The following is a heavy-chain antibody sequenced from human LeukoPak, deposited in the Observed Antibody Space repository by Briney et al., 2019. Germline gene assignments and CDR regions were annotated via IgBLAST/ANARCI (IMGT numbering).Heavy chain of an antibody. CDR1: GYSFSIYW. V-gene: IGHV5-51*01. Sequence: GESLKISCKGSGYSFSIYWIAWVRQMPGKGLEWMGVIYPGDSDARYSPSFQGQVTISADKSISTAYLQWSSLKASDTAMYYCTRRRDSSEYYFDYWGQGTLVTVSS. J-gene: IGHJ4*02. CDR2: IYPGDSDA. CDR3: TRRRDSSEYYFDY. D-gene: IGHD3-22*01.